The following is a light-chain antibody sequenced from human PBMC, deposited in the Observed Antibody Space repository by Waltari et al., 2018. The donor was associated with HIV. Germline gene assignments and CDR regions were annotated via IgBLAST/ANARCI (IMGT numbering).Light chain of an antibody. J-gene: IGKJ1*01. CDR2: KVS. CDR1: QSLVYRDGNIY. V-gene: IGKV2-30*01. Sequence: DIVMTQSPLSLPVTLGQQASISCRSSQSLVYRDGNIYLNWFQQRPGKSPRRLVYKVSNRESGVPDRMSGSGSGTDFTLTISRLEAEDVGVYYCMQGTHWPLTFGQGTKVEIK. CDR3: MQGTHWPLT.